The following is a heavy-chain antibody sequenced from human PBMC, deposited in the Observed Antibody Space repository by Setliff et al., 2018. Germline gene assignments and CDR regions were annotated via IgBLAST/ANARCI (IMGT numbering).Heavy chain of an antibody. Sequence: SETLSLTCTVSGGSISSGGYYWSWIRQHPGKGLEWIGYIYYSGSTYYNPSLKSRVTISVDTSKNQFSLKLSSVTAADTAVYYCARDPLTTNRRRAFDTWGQGTMVTVSS. D-gene: IGHD4-17*01. V-gene: IGHV4-31*03. CDR1: GGSISSGGYY. CDR2: IYYSGST. CDR3: ARDPLTTNRRRAFDT. J-gene: IGHJ3*02.